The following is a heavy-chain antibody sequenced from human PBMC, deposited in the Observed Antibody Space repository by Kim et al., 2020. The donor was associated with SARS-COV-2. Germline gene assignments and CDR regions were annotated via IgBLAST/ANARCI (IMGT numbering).Heavy chain of an antibody. J-gene: IGHJ4*02. CDR3: VGSISDF. Sequence: GGSLRLSCAASGFTFSSYWMSWVRQPPGKGLEWVGNIKQDGSEKYFVDSVKGRFTMSRDNAKNLLYLQMNSLRGEDTAVYYCVGSISDFWGQGTLVTVSS. V-gene: IGHV3-7*01. CDR2: IKQDGSEK. D-gene: IGHD3-3*01. CDR1: GFTFSSYW.